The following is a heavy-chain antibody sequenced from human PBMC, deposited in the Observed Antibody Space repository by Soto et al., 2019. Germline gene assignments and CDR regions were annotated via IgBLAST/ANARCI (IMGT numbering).Heavy chain of an antibody. J-gene: IGHJ4*02. D-gene: IGHD5-12*01. CDR2: IYHSGST. Sequence: SETLSLTCAVSGGSISSGGYSWSWIRQPPGKGLEWIGYIYHSGSTYYNPSLKSRVTISVDTSENLFSLKLSSVTAADTAVYHCARGHHSGYDHFDYWGQGILVTVSA. CDR3: ARGHHSGYDHFDY. V-gene: IGHV4-30-2*01. CDR1: GGSISSGGYS.